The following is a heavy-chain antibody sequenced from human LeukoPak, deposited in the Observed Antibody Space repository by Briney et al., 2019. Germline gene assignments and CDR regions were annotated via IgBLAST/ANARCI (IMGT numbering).Heavy chain of an antibody. CDR2: IYYTGST. D-gene: IGHD2/OR15-2a*01. V-gene: IGHV4-59*08. Sequence: SETLSLTCTVSGGSISSYYWSWIRQPPGKGLEWIGYIYYTGSTNYNPSLKSRVTISVDTSKNQFSLKLSSVTAADTAVYYCAGHGEYWSSTIDYWGQGTLVTVSS. CDR1: GGSISSYY. J-gene: IGHJ4*02. CDR3: AGHGEYWSSTIDY.